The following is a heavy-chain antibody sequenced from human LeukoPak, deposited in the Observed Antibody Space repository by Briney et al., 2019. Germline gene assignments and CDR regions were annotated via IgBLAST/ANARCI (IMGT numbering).Heavy chain of an antibody. CDR2: IYYSGST. Sequence: SETLSLTCTVSGGSISSYYWSWIRQPPGKGLEWIGYIYYSGSTNYNPSLKSRVTISVDTSKNQFSLQLSSVTAADTAVYYCARGQGSGSYTFDYWGQGTLVTVSS. J-gene: IGHJ4*02. D-gene: IGHD1-26*01. CDR3: ARGQGSGSYTFDY. CDR1: GGSISSYY. V-gene: IGHV4-59*01.